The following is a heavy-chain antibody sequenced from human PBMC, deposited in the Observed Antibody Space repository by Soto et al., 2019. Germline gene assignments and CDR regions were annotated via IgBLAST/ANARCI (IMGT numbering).Heavy chain of an antibody. V-gene: IGHV4-39*01. Sequence: SETLSLTCTVSGGSISSFDYCWGWIRQPPEKGLEWIGTIYNSGTIYYNSSLKSRLTISVDTSKNQFSLKLSSVTAADTAVYYCARHLRHYDSGDHIPRYFDNWGQGTLVTVSS. CDR3: ARHLRHYDSGDHIPRYFDN. CDR1: GGSISSFDYC. D-gene: IGHD3-22*01. CDR2: IYNSGTI. J-gene: IGHJ4*02.